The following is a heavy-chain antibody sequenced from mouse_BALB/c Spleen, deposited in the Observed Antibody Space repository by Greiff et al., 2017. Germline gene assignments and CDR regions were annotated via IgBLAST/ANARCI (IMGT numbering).Heavy chain of an antibody. CDR1: GFTFTDYY. J-gene: IGHJ2*01. CDR2: IRNKANGYTT. CDR3: ARDGGYGSSYFDY. D-gene: IGHD1-1*01. Sequence: EVQLQESGGGLVQPGGSLRLSCATSGFTFTDYYMSWVRQPPGKALEWLGFIRNKANGYTTEYSASVKGRFTISRDNSQSILYLQMNTLRAEDSATYYCARDGGYGSSYFDYWGQGTTLTVSS. V-gene: IGHV7-3*02.